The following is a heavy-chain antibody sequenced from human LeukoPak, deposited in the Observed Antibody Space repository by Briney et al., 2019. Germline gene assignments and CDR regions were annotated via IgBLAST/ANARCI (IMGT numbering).Heavy chain of an antibody. CDR3: AKDRGSGYYSDFDY. V-gene: IGHV3-9*01. CDR2: ISWNSGSI. CDR1: GFTFDDYA. D-gene: IGHD3-22*01. J-gene: IGHJ4*02. Sequence: PGGSLRLSCAASGFTFDDYAMHWVRQAPGKGLEWVSSISWNSGSIGYADSVKGRFTISRDNAKNSLYLQMNSLRAEDTALYYCAKDRGSGYYSDFDYWGQGTLVAVSS.